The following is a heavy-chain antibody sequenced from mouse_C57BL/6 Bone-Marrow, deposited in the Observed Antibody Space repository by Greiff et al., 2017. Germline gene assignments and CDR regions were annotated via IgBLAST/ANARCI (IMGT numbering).Heavy chain of an antibody. Sequence: EVQLQESGGGLVKPGGSLKLSCAASGFTFSSYAMSWVRQTPEKRLEWVATISDGGSYTYSPDNVKGRFTISRDNAKNNLYLQMIHLKSEDTAMXYCAGDRVSLVAIDYWGQGTTLTVSS. J-gene: IGHJ2*01. CDR1: GFTFSSYA. CDR3: AGDRVSLVAIDY. CDR2: ISDGGSYT. D-gene: IGHD1-1*01. V-gene: IGHV5-4*01.